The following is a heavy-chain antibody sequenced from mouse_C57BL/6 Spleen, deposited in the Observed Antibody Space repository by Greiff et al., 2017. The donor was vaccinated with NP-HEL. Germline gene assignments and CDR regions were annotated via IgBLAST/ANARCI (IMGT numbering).Heavy chain of an antibody. CDR3: ARSLYGYDEGDYFDD. CDR2: IYPGSGST. Sequence: QVQLQQPGAELVKPGASVKMSCKASGYTFTSYWITWVKQRPGQGLEWIGDIYPGSGSTNYNEKFKSKATLTVDTSSSTAYMQLSSLTSEDSAVYYCARSLYGYDEGDYFDDWGQGTTLTVSS. CDR1: GYTFTSYW. D-gene: IGHD2-2*01. V-gene: IGHV1-55*01. J-gene: IGHJ2*01.